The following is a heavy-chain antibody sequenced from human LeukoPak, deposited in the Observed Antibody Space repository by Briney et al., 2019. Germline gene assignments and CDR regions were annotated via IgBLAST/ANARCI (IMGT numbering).Heavy chain of an antibody. CDR3: AAVRTVAVAGEFDY. Sequence: GASVKVSCKASGYTFGTYYLHWVRKAPGQGLQWMGIVNPNDGTTHYAQKFQGRVTMTEDTSTDTAYMELSSLRSEDTAVYYCAAVRTVAVAGEFDYWGQGTLVTVPS. V-gene: IGHV1-46*01. CDR2: VNPNDGTT. D-gene: IGHD6-19*01. J-gene: IGHJ4*02. CDR1: GYTFGTYY.